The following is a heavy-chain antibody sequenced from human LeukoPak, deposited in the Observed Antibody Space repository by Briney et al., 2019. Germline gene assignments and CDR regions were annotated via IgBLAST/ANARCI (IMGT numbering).Heavy chain of an antibody. CDR2: INHSGST. Sequence: PSETLSLTCAVYGGSFSGYYWSWIRQPPGKGLEWIGEINHSGSTNYNPSLKSRVTISVDTSKNHFFFTLNPVTTADPAVDYFGRGYSSGWGWFDPWGQGTLVTVSS. CDR3: GRGYSSGWGWFDP. V-gene: IGHV4-34*01. J-gene: IGHJ5*02. D-gene: IGHD6-19*01. CDR1: GGSFSGYY.